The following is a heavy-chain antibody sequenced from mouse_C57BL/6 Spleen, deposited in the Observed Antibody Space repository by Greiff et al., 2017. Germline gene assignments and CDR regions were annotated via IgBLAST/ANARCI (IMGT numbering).Heavy chain of an antibody. D-gene: IGHD1-1*01. CDR3: ARVSIYYYGSSYFDY. Sequence: EVKLVESGPGLVKPSQSLSLTCSVTGYSITSGYYWNWIRQFPGNKLEWMGYISYDGSNNYNPSLKNRISITRDTSKNQFFLKLNSVTTEDTATYYCARVSIYYYGSSYFDYWGQGTTLTVSS. V-gene: IGHV3-6*01. CDR1: GYSITSGYY. CDR2: ISYDGSN. J-gene: IGHJ2*01.